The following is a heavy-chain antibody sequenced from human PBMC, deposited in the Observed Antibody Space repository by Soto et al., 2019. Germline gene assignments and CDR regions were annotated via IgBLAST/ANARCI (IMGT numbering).Heavy chain of an antibody. CDR2: ISPIFGTA. D-gene: IGHD1-1*01. CDR3: ARDPLGDGTNHYYGLDV. J-gene: IGHJ6*02. CDR1: GGTFSSYD. Sequence: QVQLVQSGDEVKNPGSSVKVSCKASGGTFSSYDVIWVRQAPGQGKEWMGGISPIFGTANSAQKFQGRVTITADESTSTAYMELSSLRSEDTAVYYCARDPLGDGTNHYYGLDVWGQGTTVTVSS. V-gene: IGHV1-69*01.